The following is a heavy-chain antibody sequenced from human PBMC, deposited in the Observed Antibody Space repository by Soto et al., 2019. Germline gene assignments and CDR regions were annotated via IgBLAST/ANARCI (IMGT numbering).Heavy chain of an antibody. CDR2: IIPILGIA. V-gene: IGHV1-69*02. CDR1: GGTFSSYT. CDR3: AGGGYCSGGSCYSAAFDI. Sequence: QVQLVQSGAEVKKPGSSVKVSCKASGGTFSSYTISWVRQAPGQGLEWMGRIIPILGIANYAQKFRGRVTNTADKSTSTACMELRGLRSEDTAVYYCAGGGYCSGGSCYSAAFDIWGQGKMVTVSS. J-gene: IGHJ3*02. D-gene: IGHD2-15*01.